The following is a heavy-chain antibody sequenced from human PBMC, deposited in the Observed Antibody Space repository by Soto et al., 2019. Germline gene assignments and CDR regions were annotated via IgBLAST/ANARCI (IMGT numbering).Heavy chain of an antibody. CDR1: GFTFDDYA. Sequence: DVQLVESGGGLVQPGRSLRLSCAASGFTFDDYAMHWVRQAPGKGLEWVSGISWNSGSIGYADSVKGRFTISRDNAKNSLYLQMNSLRAEDTALYYCAKGYCSSTSCYADYWGQGTLVTVSS. CDR2: ISWNSGSI. CDR3: AKGYCSSTSCYADY. V-gene: IGHV3-9*01. J-gene: IGHJ4*02. D-gene: IGHD2-2*01.